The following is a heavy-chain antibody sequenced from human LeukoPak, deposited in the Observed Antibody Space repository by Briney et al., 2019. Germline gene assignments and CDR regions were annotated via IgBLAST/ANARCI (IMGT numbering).Heavy chain of an antibody. CDR2: IYYSGTP. J-gene: IGHJ5*02. D-gene: IGHD4-11*01. CDR3: ARLQSGGYSNFDP. Sequence: PSETLSLTRTVSGGSISGSSYYWGWIRQPPGKGLEWIGSIYYSGTPYYIPSLKSRVTISVDTSKNHFSLRLSSVTAADTAVYYCARLQSGGYSNFDPWGQGTLVTVSS. V-gene: IGHV4-39*02. CDR1: GGSISGSSYY.